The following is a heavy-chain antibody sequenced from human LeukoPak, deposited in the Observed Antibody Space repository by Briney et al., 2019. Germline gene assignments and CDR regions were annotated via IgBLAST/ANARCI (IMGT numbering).Heavy chain of an antibody. J-gene: IGHJ1*01. CDR3: ATYTTSSWYVSH. CDR1: GFTFSSDA. CDR2: IDATVGTP. D-gene: IGHD6-13*01. Sequence: VGTPRLSSTASGFTFSSDATSGVRDTPEKGLQCVSRIDATVGTPNYPHSAKGRSTISRNNSKNTLRLQMNIRRPETPAIYDCATYTTSSWYVSHWGQGTLVTVSS. V-gene: IGHV3-23*01.